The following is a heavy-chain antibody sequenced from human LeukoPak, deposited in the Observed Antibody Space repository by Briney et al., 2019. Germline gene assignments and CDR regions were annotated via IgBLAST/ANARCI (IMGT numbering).Heavy chain of an antibody. Sequence: SLRLSCSASGFNFGDYALSWVRQAPGKGLDWLGFIRSEAYGGTPEYAASVKGRFAISRDDSKSIAYLQVNSLRTEDTAVYYCTRGIDYGDYVGYFDYWGQGTLVTVSS. CDR1: GFNFGDYA. J-gene: IGHJ4*02. CDR2: IRSEAYGGTP. CDR3: TRGIDYGDYVGYFDY. V-gene: IGHV3-49*04. D-gene: IGHD4-17*01.